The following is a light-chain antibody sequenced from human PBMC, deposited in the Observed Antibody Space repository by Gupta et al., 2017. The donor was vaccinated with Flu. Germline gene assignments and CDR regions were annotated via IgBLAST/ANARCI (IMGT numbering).Light chain of an antibody. J-gene: IGLJ3*02. CDR2: GVT. CDR1: SSDIGSSNY. Sequence: QSALTQPASVSGSPGQSIAISCTGTSSDIGSSNYVSWYQQHPGQAPKLLIYGVTNRPSGVSDRFSASKSGDTASLTISGLQAEDEAYYYCSSCTSSTTLCVFGGGTKLTVL. V-gene: IGLV2-14*03. CDR3: SSCTSSTTLCV.